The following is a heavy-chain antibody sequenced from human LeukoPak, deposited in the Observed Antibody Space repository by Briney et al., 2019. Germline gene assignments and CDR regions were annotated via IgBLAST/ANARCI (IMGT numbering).Heavy chain of an antibody. J-gene: IGHJ4*02. Sequence: GGSLRLSCAASEFTFSNYGMHWVRQAPGKGLEWVTFVRSDGNDKYYADSVKSRFTISRDNSKNTLYLQMTSLRVEDTAIYYCATAGLDYWGQGSLVTVSS. D-gene: IGHD2-21*02. CDR2: VRSDGNDK. V-gene: IGHV3-30*02. CDR1: EFTFSNYG. CDR3: ATAGLDY.